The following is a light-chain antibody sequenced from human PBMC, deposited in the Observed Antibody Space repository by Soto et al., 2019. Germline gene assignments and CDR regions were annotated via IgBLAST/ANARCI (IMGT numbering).Light chain of an antibody. V-gene: IGKV3-11*01. J-gene: IGKJ5*01. Sequence: EVVLTQSPATLSLSPGERATLSCRASQSVGTSLAWYQQKPGQPPRLLMYDASTRATGIPARFSGSGSGTDFSLTISSLEPEDFAVYYCQQHTNRPPGITFGQGTRLEIK. CDR1: QSVGTS. CDR2: DAS. CDR3: QQHTNRPPGIT.